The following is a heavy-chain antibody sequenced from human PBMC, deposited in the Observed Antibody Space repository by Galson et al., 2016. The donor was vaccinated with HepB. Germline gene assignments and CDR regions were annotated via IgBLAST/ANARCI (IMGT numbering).Heavy chain of an antibody. V-gene: IGHV3-30*03. CDR2: VSHDGKYK. J-gene: IGHJ4*01. D-gene: IGHD3-3*01. Sequence: SLRLSCAALGFTFSSHGMHWVRQAPGKGLEWVAVVSHDGKYKDYADFVKGRSTISRDNSKNTLFLQLNSLRPEDTAVYYCARVAPQFLEYAYFDYWGQGALVTVSS. CDR1: GFTFSSHG. CDR3: ARVAPQFLEYAYFDY.